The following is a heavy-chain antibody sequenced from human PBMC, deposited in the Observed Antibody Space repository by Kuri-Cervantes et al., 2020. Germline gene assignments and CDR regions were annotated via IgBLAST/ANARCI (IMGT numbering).Heavy chain of an antibody. D-gene: IGHD1-26*01. V-gene: IGHV3-74*01. CDR1: GFTFSSYW. J-gene: IGHJ4*02. CDR3: ARGGKWELVPFDS. Sequence: LSLTCAASGFTFSSYWMHWARQAPGKGLEWVSRIEYDGSSTSYADSVKGRFTISRDNAENTLYLQMNSLRAEDTAFYYCARGGKWELVPFDSWGQGTLVTVSS. CDR2: IEYDGSST.